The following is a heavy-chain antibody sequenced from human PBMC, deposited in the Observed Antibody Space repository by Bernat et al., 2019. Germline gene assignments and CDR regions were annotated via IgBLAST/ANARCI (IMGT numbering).Heavy chain of an antibody. Sequence: QLQLQESGPVLVKPSETLSLTCTVSGGSISSSNYYWGWIPQPPGKGLEWIGIIHSTGSTHYSPSLKSRVTISVDTSKNQFSLKLTSVTAADTAVYYCATPWRAAYYYGSSGYYGWDPFDSWGQGTMVTVSS. D-gene: IGHD3-22*01. CDR2: IHSTGST. V-gene: IGHV4-39*01. CDR3: ATPWRAAYYYGSSGYYGWDPFDS. J-gene: IGHJ3*02. CDR1: GGSISSSNYY.